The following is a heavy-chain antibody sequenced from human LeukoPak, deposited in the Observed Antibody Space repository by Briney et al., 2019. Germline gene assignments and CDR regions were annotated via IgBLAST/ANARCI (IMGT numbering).Heavy chain of an antibody. CDR2: IKQDGSEK. Sequence: PGGSLRLSCVSSGFIFSSYWMTWVRQAPGKGLEWVANIKQDGSEKYYVDSVKGRFTTSRDNAKNSLYLQMNSLRAEDTALYYCARDYSGYAPDYWGQGTLVTVSS. CDR1: GFIFSSYW. CDR3: ARDYSGYAPDY. D-gene: IGHD3-22*01. V-gene: IGHV3-7*03. J-gene: IGHJ4*02.